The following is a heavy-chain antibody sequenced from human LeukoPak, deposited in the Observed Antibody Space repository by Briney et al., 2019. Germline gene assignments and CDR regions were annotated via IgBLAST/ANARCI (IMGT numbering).Heavy chain of an antibody. J-gene: IGHJ4*02. D-gene: IGHD6-13*01. Sequence: PGGSLRLSCVVSGFTFSSCSMNWVRQAPGKGLEWVSYISSSSTTRYYADSVEGRFTISRDNAKNSLYLQMNSLRDEDSAVYYCARDPHIAAAGTIFDYWGQGTLVTVSS. V-gene: IGHV3-48*02. CDR2: ISSSSTTR. CDR3: ARDPHIAAAGTIFDY. CDR1: GFTFSSCS.